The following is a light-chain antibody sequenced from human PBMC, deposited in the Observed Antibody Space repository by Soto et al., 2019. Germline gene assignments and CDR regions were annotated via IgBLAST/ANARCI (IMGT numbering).Light chain of an antibody. Sequence: QSALTQPPSVSGSPGQSITISCTGSSSDVGAYNFVSWYQHHPGKAPKLILYEVTTRPSGVSSRFSGSKSGNTASLTISGLQADDEANYYCSSYTGDDFTFVFGTGTKLTVL. V-gene: IGLV2-14*01. CDR2: EVT. J-gene: IGLJ1*01. CDR3: SSYTGDDFTFV. CDR1: SSDVGAYNF.